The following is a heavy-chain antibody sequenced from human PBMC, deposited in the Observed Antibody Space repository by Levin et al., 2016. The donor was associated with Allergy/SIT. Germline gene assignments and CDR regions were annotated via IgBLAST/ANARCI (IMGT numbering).Heavy chain of an antibody. CDR3: VGEDYGGYRFDY. D-gene: IGHD4-23*01. V-gene: IGHV4-34*01. CDR1: GGSFSEYY. CDR2: IGHNGRT. Sequence: GSLRLSCAVYGGSFSEYYWSWIRQPPGKGLEWIGEIGHNGRTNYSPSLKSRVTISVDTSKNQFSLRVSSVTTADTAVYYCVGEDYGGYRFDYWGQGALVTVSS. J-gene: IGHJ4*02.